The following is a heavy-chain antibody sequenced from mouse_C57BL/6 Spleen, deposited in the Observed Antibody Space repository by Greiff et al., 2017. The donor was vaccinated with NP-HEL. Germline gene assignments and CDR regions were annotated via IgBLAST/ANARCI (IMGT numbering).Heavy chain of an antibody. V-gene: IGHV1-69*01. CDR1: GYTFTSYW. Sequence: QVQLQQPGAELVMPGASVKLSCKASGYTFTSYWMHWVKQRPGQGLEWIGAIDPSDSYTNYNQKFKGKSTLTVDKSSSTAYMQLSSLTSEDSAVYYCARWGEDAYWGQGTLVTVSA. CDR3: ARWGEDAY. CDR2: IDPSDSYT. J-gene: IGHJ3*01.